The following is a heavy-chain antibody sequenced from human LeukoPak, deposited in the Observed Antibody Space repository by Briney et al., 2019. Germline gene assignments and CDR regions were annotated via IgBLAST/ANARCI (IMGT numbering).Heavy chain of an antibody. CDR1: GGTFSSYA. Sequence: SVKVSCKASGGTFSSYAISWVRQAPGQGLEWMGGIIPIFGTANYAQKFQGRVTITADESTSTAYMELSSLRSEDTAVYYCASPYYDFWSGYSSWFDPWGQGTLVTVSS. V-gene: IGHV1-69*13. CDR3: ASPYYDFWSGYSSWFDP. J-gene: IGHJ5*02. CDR2: IIPIFGTA. D-gene: IGHD3-3*01.